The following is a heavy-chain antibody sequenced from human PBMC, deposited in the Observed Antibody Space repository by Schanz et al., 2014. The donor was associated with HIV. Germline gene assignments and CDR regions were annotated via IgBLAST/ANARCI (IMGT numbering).Heavy chain of an antibody. CDR1: GGTFSKYA. CDR3: ASGRFDTVIWWGDAFLI. D-gene: IGHD5-18*01. Sequence: QVQLVQSGAELKKPGSSVKVSCKASGGTFSKYAISWVRQAPGQGLEWMGGIIPIFGTTNYAQKFQGRVTITADESTSTAYMELSSLRSEDTAVYYCASGRFDTVIWWGDAFLIWGRGTMVTVSS. V-gene: IGHV1-69*01. CDR2: IIPIFGTT. J-gene: IGHJ3*02.